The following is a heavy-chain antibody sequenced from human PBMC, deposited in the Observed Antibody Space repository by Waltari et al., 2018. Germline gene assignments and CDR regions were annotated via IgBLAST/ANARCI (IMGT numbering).Heavy chain of an antibody. CDR3: TKIIAPSGSHFYYGMDV. D-gene: IGHD3-22*01. V-gene: IGHV3-73*01. Sequence: VQLVESGGGLVQPGDSLKLSCAVSESTFSGSALHWVRQGSGKGLEWVGRIRSNAKNYATTYGGWVKGRFTIAREDSKSTASLQMNSLKTEDTAVYYCTKIIAPSGSHFYYGMDVWGKGTTVTVSS. CDR1: ESTFSGSA. J-gene: IGHJ6*04. CDR2: IRSNAKNYAT.